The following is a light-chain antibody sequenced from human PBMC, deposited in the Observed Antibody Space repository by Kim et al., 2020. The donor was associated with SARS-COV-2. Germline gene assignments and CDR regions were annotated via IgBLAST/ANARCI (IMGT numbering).Light chain of an antibody. CDR2: SAS. CDR3: QQYNTYPRT. CDR1: QSIGNS. J-gene: IGKJ5*01. V-gene: IGKV1-16*01. Sequence: ASMGDRVTITCRASQSIGNSLAWYQQKPGKAPKFLIYSASSLQSEVPSRFSGSGSGTEFTLTITTLQPDDFATYYCQQYNTYPRTFGQGTRVDIK.